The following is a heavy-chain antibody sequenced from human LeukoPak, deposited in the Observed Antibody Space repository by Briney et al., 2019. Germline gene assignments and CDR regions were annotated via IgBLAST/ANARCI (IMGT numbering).Heavy chain of an antibody. CDR3: AIYFVDGGGRGT. V-gene: IGHV4-31*03. D-gene: IGHD2/OR15-2a*01. CDR2: DGST. J-gene: IGHJ4*02. Sequence: PSETLSLTCTVSGASISSCGYHWSWIRQHPGKGLEWIGNDGSTSYNPSLKSRLTISVDTSKNQFSLKLSSVTAADTAIYYCAIYFVDGGGRGTWGQGTLVTVSS. CDR1: GASISSCGYH.